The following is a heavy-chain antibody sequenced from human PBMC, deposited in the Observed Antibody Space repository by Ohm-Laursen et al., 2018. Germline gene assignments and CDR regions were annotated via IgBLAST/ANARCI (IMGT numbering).Heavy chain of an antibody. CDR1: GLTFSSYW. V-gene: IGHV3-74*01. J-gene: IGHJ6*02. CDR3: TRGATLDV. Sequence: SLSLSCTASGLTFSSYWMQWVRQAPGKGLVWVSRINSDGSSTSYVDSVKGRFTISRDNAKNTLYLQMNSLRAEDTAVYYCTRGATLDVWGQGTTVTVSS. CDR2: INSDGSST.